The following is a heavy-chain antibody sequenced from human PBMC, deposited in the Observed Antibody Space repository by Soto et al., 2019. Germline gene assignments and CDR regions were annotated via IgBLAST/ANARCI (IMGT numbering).Heavy chain of an antibody. D-gene: IGHD1-26*01. Sequence: QVQLVESGGGVVQPGRSLRLSCAASGFTFSSYGMHWVRQAPGKGLEWVAVIWYDGSNKYYADSVKGRFTISRDNSKNTLYLQMNSLRAEDTAVYYCARDMVGGIEGIFDYWGQGTLVTVSS. J-gene: IGHJ4*02. V-gene: IGHV3-33*01. CDR1: GFTFSSYG. CDR3: ARDMVGGIEGIFDY. CDR2: IWYDGSNK.